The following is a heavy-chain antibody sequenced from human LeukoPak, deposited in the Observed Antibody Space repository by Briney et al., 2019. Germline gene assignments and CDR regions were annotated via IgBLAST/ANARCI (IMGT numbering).Heavy chain of an antibody. D-gene: IGHD6-19*01. Sequence: ASVKVSCKASGYTFTSYGISWVRQAPGQGLEWMGWISAYNGNTNYAQKLQGRVTMTTDTSTSTAYMELRSLRSDDTAVYYCARDLRRSSGWYGGYYGMDVWGQGTTVTVSS. CDR1: GYTFTSYG. CDR3: ARDLRRSSGWYGGYYGMDV. V-gene: IGHV1-18*01. J-gene: IGHJ6*02. CDR2: ISAYNGNT.